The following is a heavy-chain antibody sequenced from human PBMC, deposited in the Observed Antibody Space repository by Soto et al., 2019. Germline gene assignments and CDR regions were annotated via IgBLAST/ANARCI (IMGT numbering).Heavy chain of an antibody. V-gene: IGHV3-33*01. CDR3: ARDGATFYYDTSGARWFDP. D-gene: IGHD3-22*01. J-gene: IGHJ5*02. Sequence: GGSLRLSCVASGFTFSSYGMHWVRQAPGKGLEWVAVISFDGSNKYYGEPVKGRFTISRDNSQNTLYLEMNSLRADDTAVYYCARDGATFYYDTSGARWFDPWGQGTLVTVSS. CDR2: ISFDGSNK. CDR1: GFTFSSYG.